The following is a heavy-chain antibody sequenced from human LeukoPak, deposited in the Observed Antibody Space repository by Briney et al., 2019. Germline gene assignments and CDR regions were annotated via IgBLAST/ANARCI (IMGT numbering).Heavy chain of an antibody. CDR2: IGTAGDT. D-gene: IGHD1-26*01. CDR1: GFTFSNHA. V-gene: IGHV3-13*01. Sequence: GGSLRLSCATSGFTFSNHAMHWVRQATGKGLEWVSAIGTAGDTFYPGSVKGRFTISRENAKNSLSLQMNSLRAEDTVVYYCVRQQTSHGNFDYWGQGTLVTVSS. J-gene: IGHJ4*02. CDR3: VRQQTSHGNFDY.